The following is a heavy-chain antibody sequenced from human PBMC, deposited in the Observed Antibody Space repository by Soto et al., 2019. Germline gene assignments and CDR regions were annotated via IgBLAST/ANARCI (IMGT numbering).Heavy chain of an antibody. CDR1: GGSISSGGYY. J-gene: IGHJ5*02. CDR2: IYPSGRT. V-gene: IGHV4-31*03. CDR3: ARAKLRPWFDP. D-gene: IGHD3-16*01. Sequence: QVQLQESGPGLVKPSQTLSLTCTVSGGSISSGGYYWSWLRQHPGKGLEWIGYIYPSGRTYYNPSLLSRVTIAVDTSKNRFSLQLSSVTAADTAVYYCARAKLRPWFDPWGQGTLVTVSS.